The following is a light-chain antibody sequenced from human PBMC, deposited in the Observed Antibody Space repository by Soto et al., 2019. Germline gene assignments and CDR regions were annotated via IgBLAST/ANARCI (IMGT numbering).Light chain of an antibody. CDR2: GAS. Sequence: EIVLTQSPGTLSLSPGERATLSCRASQSVSSSYLAWYQQKPGQAPRRLIYGASSRATGIPDRFSGSGSGTDFTLTISRLEPEEFAVYYCQQYGSSPTWTFGQGTKVEIK. CDR3: QQYGSSPTWT. J-gene: IGKJ1*01. V-gene: IGKV3-20*01. CDR1: QSVSSSY.